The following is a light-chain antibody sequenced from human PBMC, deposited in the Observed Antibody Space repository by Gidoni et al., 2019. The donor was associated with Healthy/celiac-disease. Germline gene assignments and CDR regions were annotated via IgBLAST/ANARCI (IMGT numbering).Light chain of an antibody. CDR1: RSNIGSNT. CDR2: SNN. Sequence: QSVLTQPPSPSGTPGQRVTISCSGSRSNIGSNTVNWYQQLPGTAPKRLIYSNNQRPSGVPDRFSGSKSGTSASLAISGLQSEDEADYYCAAWDDSLNAVVFGGGTKLTVL. CDR3: AAWDDSLNAVV. V-gene: IGLV1-44*01. J-gene: IGLJ2*01.